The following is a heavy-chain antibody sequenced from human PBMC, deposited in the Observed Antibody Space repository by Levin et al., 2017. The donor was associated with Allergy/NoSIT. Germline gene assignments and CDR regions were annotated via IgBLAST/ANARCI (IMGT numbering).Heavy chain of an antibody. V-gene: IGHV4-59*08. CDR1: GGSISSYY. Sequence: SETLSLTCTVSGGSISSYYWSWIRQPPGTGLAWIGYIYYSGSTNYNHSLKSRVTISVYTPKNQFSLKLSSVTAADTAVYYWASTPGSGYDEYYFDYWGQGTLVTVSS. D-gene: IGHD3-3*01. CDR2: IYYSGST. CDR3: ASTPGSGYDEYYFDY. J-gene: IGHJ4*02.